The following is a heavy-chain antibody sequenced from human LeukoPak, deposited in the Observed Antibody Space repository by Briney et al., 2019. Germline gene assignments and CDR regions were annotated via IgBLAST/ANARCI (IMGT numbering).Heavy chain of an antibody. V-gene: IGHV1-8*01. Sequence: ASVKVSCKASGYTFTSFDFNWVRQATGQGLEWMGGMTSNNGHTGYAQTFQGRVTMTRDTSISTAYMELSSLTFEDTAVYYCARGGSLAVAPHLYYFDYWGQGTLVTVSS. CDR3: ARGGSLAVAPHLYYFDY. J-gene: IGHJ4*02. D-gene: IGHD6-19*01. CDR1: GYTFTSFD. CDR2: MTSNNGHT.